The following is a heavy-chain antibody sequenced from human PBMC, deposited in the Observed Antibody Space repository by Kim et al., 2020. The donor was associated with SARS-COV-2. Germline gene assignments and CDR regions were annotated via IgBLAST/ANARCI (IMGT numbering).Heavy chain of an antibody. Sequence: GGSLRLSCAASGFTFSDYYMSWIRQAPGKGLEWVSYISSSSSYTNYADSVKGRFTISRDNAKNSLYLQMNSLRAEDTAVYYCARVRGAVAGAYYFDYWGQGTLVTVSS. CDR3: ARVRGAVAGAYYFDY. CDR2: ISSSSSYT. CDR1: GFTFSDYY. J-gene: IGHJ4*02. V-gene: IGHV3-11*05. D-gene: IGHD6-19*01.